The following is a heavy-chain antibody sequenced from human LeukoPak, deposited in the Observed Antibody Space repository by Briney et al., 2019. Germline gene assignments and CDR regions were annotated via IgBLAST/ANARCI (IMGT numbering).Heavy chain of an antibody. V-gene: IGHV1-69*05. CDR3: ARDEGSFDI. CDR2: IIPIFGTA. J-gene: IGHJ3*02. CDR1: GGTFSSYA. Sequence: ASVKVSCKASGGTFSSYAISWVRQAPGQGLEWMGGIIPIFGTANYAQKLQGRVTITRDTSASTAYMELSSLRSEDTAVYYCARDEGSFDIWGQGTLVTVSS.